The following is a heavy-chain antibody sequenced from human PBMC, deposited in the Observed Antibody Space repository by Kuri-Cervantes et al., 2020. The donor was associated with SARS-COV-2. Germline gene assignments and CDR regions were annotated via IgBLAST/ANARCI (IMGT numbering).Heavy chain of an antibody. D-gene: IGHD6-13*01. J-gene: IGHJ4*02. CDR1: GFTFSSYS. CDR2: IYYSGST. CDR3: ARGTNIAAAGTLDY. V-gene: IGHV4-59*01. Sequence: ESLKISCAASGFTFSSYSMNWVRQAPGKGLEWIGYIYYSGSTNYNPSLKSRVTISVDTSKNQFSLKLSSVTAADTAVYYCARGTNIAAAGTLDYWGQGTLVTVSS.